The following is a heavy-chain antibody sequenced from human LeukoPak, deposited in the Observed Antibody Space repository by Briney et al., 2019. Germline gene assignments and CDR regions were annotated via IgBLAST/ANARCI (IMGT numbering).Heavy chain of an antibody. CDR3: AGLWFGELLYDDNWFDP. Sequence: ASVKVSCKASGYTFTGYYMHWVRQAPGQGLEWVGWINPNGGGTNYAQKFQGRVTMTRDTSISTAYMELSRLRPDDTAVYYCAGLWFGELLYDDNWFDPWGQGTLVTVSS. CDR1: GYTFTGYY. CDR2: INPNGGGT. V-gene: IGHV1-2*02. D-gene: IGHD3-10*01. J-gene: IGHJ5*02.